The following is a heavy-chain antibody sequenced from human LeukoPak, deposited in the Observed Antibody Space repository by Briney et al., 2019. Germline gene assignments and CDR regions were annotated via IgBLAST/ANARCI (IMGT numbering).Heavy chain of an antibody. CDR3: ARDPYCGGDCYPYDYFGMDV. Sequence: GGSLRLSCTASGFTFSSSAMSWVRQAPGKGLEWVSGIRGSGGSTYYGDSVQGRFAISRDSSKNTLYLQMNSLRAEDTAVYFCARDPYCGGDCYPYDYFGMDVWGQGTTVIVSS. CDR1: GFTFSSSA. J-gene: IGHJ6*02. CDR2: IRGSGGST. V-gene: IGHV3-23*01. D-gene: IGHD2-21*02.